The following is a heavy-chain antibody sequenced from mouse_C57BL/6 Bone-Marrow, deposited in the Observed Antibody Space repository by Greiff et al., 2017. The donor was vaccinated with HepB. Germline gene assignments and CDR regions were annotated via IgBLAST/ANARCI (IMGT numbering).Heavy chain of an antibody. CDR2: IYPGDGDT. Sequence: QVQLQQPGPELVKPGASVKISCKASGYAFSSSWMNWVKQRPGKGLEWIGRIYPGDGDTNYNGKFKGKATLTADKSSSTAYMQLSSLTSEDSAVYFCARERLITTVVRDYFDYWGQGTTLTVSS. D-gene: IGHD1-1*01. J-gene: IGHJ2*01. CDR1: GYAFSSSW. CDR3: ARERLITTVVRDYFDY. V-gene: IGHV1-82*01.